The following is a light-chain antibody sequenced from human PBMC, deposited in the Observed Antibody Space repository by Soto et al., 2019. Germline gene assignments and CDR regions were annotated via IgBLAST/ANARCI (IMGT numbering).Light chain of an antibody. Sequence: DIVMTQSPDSLAVSLGERATINCKSSQSVLYSSNNKNYLNWYQQKPGKAPKLLIYAASSLQSGVPSRFSGSGSGTDFTLTISSLQPEDFATYYCQQSYSTPWTFGQGTKV. CDR1: QSVLYSSNNKNY. J-gene: IGKJ1*01. CDR2: AAS. CDR3: QQSYSTPWT. V-gene: IGKV1-39*01.